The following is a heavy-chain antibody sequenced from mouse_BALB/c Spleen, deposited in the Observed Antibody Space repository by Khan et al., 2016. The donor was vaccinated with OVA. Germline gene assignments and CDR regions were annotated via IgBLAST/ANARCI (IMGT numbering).Heavy chain of an antibody. V-gene: IGHV2-9*02. CDR1: GFSLTSYG. CDR3: TRDYIYDLFAY. J-gene: IGHJ3*01. CDR2: IWAGGST. Sequence: VQLQQSGPGLVAPSQCLSITCTVSGFSLTSYGVHWVHQPPGKGLEWLGVIWAGGSTNYCSALISSLSITTDNSKSQLFLKMNSLQTDDTAMYCCTRDYIYDLFAYWGQGTLVTVSA. D-gene: IGHD2-3*01.